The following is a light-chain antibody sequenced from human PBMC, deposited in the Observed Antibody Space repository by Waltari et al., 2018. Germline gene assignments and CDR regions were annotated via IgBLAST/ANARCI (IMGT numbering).Light chain of an antibody. CDR2: AVT. V-gene: IGLV2-14*03. CDR1: SSDVGSYHY. Sequence: QSALTQPASVSGSPGQSLTLSCSGTSSDVGSYHYVSWYQQHPGTPPTLRLSAVTKRPSGVSVRFSGSKSGNTASLTISGLQPEDEADYFCSSYTPTSILVFGGGTKLTV. CDR3: SSYTPTSILV. J-gene: IGLJ2*01.